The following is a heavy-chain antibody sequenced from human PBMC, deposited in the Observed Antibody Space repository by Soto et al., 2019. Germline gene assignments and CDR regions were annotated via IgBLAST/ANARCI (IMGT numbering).Heavy chain of an antibody. CDR2: ISNGVNT. Sequence: PLETLSLTCRVSGDFISSSHWWGWIRQPPGKGLKWIGEISNGVNTDYNPSLRSRVIISVDKSNNEVSLRLSSVTAADTAVYYCARDPHCSSTSCPFDYWGRGTLVTVSS. CDR1: GDFISSSHW. CDR3: ARDPHCSSTSCPFDY. D-gene: IGHD2-2*01. J-gene: IGHJ4*02. V-gene: IGHV4-4*02.